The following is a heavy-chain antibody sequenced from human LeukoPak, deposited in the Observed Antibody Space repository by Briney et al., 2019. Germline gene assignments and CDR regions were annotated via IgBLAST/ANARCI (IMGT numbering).Heavy chain of an antibody. D-gene: IGHD3-10*01. CDR1: GLTFSSNV. CDR2: ITEYASNT. J-gene: IGHJ6*03. CDR3: AKDMVRGVIIRGYYYYYYMDV. Sequence: GVSLRLSCAVSGLTFSSNVMTWVRQAPAGKGLEWVSVITEYASNTYYEDSVKGRFTISRDNSKNTLYMQMNSLRAEDTAVYYCAKDMVRGVIIRGYYYYYYMDVWGKGTTVTVSS. V-gene: IGHV3-23*01.